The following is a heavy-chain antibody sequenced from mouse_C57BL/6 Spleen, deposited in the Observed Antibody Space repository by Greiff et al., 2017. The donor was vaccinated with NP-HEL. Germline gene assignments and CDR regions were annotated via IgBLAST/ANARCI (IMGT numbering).Heavy chain of an antibody. D-gene: IGHD2-1*01. CDR3: ARSEADYGNYEGFAY. J-gene: IGHJ3*01. V-gene: IGHV1-80*01. CDR1: GYAFSSYW. CDR2: IYPGDGDT. Sequence: QVQLQQSGAELVKPGASVKISCKASGYAFSSYWMNWVKQRPGKGLEWIGQIYPGDGDTNYNGKFKGKATLTADKSSSTAYLQLSSLTSEDSAVYVCARSEADYGNYEGFAYRGQGTLVTVSA.